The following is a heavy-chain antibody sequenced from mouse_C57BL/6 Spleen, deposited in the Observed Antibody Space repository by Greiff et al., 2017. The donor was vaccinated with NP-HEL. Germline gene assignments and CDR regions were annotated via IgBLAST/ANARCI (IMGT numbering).Heavy chain of an antibody. J-gene: IGHJ4*01. CDR3: ARDDYPYYHAMDY. D-gene: IGHD2-4*01. V-gene: IGHV1-20*01. CDR1: GYSFTGYF. Sequence: EVQLQQSGPELVKPGDSVKISCKASGYSFTGYFMNWVMQSHGKSLEWIGRINPYNGDTFYNQKFKGKATLTVDKSASTGHMELRGLTSEDSAVYYSARDDYPYYHAMDYWGQGTSVTVSP. CDR2: INPYNGDT.